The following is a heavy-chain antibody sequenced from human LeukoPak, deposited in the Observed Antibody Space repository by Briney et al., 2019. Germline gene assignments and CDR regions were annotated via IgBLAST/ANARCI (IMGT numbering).Heavy chain of an antibody. V-gene: IGHV3-30*02. CDR2: IRYDGSNK. J-gene: IGHJ4*02. CDR3: AKDSSGPHIDYGDYGFDY. D-gene: IGHD4-17*01. Sequence: GGSLRLSCAAPGFTFSSYGMHWVRQAPGKGLEWVAFIRYDGSNKYYADSVKGRFTISRDNSKNTLYLQMNSLRAEDTAVYYCAKDSSGPHIDYGDYGFDYWGQGTLVTVSS. CDR1: GFTFSSYG.